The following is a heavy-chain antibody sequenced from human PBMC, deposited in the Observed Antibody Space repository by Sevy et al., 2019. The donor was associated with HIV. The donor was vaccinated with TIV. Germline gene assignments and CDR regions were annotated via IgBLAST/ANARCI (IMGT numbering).Heavy chain of an antibody. CDR1: GFTFSSYA. CDR3: ARADVDRYYYYYGMDV. Sequence: GGSLRLSCAASGFTFSSYAMHWVRQAPGKGLEWVAVISYDGSKRFHANSVKGRFSISRDKSKNMVYLQMNGRRIEDTAVYYCARADVDRYYYYYGMDVWGQGTTVTVSS. CDR2: ISYDGSKR. J-gene: IGHJ6*02. V-gene: IGHV3-30*01.